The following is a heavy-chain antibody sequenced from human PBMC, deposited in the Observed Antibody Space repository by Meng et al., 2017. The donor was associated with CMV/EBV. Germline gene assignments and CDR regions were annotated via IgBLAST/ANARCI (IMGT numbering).Heavy chain of an antibody. CDR3: ASMDSSGYSVDY. D-gene: IGHD3-22*01. CDR1: GYTFTSYY. V-gene: IGHV1-46*01. CDR2: INPSGGST. J-gene: IGHJ4*02. Sequence: ASVKVSCKASGYTFTSYYMHWVRQAPGQGLEWMGIINPSGGSTSYAQKFQGRVTMTRDTSTSTVYMELSSLRSEDTAVYYRASMDSSGYSVDYWGQGTLVTVSS.